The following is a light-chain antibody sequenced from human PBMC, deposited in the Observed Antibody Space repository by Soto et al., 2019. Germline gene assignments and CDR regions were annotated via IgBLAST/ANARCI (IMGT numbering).Light chain of an antibody. V-gene: IGLV2-14*01. CDR1: SSDVGNYNY. CDR2: MVS. Sequence: GASSDVGNYNYVSWYQQYPGRVPKLLIYMVSNRPSGVSNRFSGSKSGNTASLTISGLQAEDEADYFCTSPTPGSLYVFGTGTKVTVL. J-gene: IGLJ1*01. CDR3: TSPTPGSLYV.